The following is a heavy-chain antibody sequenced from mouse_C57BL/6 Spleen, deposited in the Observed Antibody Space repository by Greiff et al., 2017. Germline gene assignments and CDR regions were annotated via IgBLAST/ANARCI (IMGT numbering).Heavy chain of an antibody. CDR2: IDPSDSYT. J-gene: IGHJ1*03. CDR3: AVVADWYFDV. CDR1: GYTFTSYW. D-gene: IGHD1-1*01. Sequence: QVQLQQPGAELVKPGASVKLSCKASGYTFTSYWMQWVKQRPGQGLEWIGEIDPSDSYTNYNQKFKGKATLTVDTSSSTAYMQLSSLTSEDSAVYHCAVVADWYFDVWGTGTTVTVSS. V-gene: IGHV1-50*01.